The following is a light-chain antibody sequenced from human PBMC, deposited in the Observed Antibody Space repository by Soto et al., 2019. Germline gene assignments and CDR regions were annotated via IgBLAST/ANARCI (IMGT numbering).Light chain of an antibody. Sequence: QSALTQPRSVSGSPGQSVTISCTGTSSDVGGYNYVSWYQQHPGKAPKLMIYDVTKRPSGVPDRFSGSKSGNTASLTISGLQAEDEAYYYCCSFSGIPNVFGRGTKVTVL. CDR2: DVT. J-gene: IGLJ1*01. CDR3: CSFSGIPNV. CDR1: SSDVGGYNY. V-gene: IGLV2-11*01.